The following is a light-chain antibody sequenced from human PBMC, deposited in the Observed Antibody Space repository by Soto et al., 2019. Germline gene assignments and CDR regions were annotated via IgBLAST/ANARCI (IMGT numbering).Light chain of an antibody. CDR3: SSYRSSSTLV. J-gene: IGLJ2*01. Sequence: QAVVTQPASVSGSPGQSITISCTGTSSDVGGTYSYVSWYQHHPGKVPKLMIFDVSNRPSGVSNRFSGSKSGNTASLTISGLQAEDEADYYCSSYRSSSTLVFGGGTKLTVL. V-gene: IGLV2-14*03. CDR2: DVS. CDR1: SSDVGGTYSY.